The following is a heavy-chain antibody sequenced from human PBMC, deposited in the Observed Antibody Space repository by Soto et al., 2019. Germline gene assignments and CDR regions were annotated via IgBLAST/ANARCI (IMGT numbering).Heavy chain of an antibody. Sequence: QVQLVQSGAEVKKPGASVKVSCKASGYTFISYGISWVRQAPGQGLEWMGWISAYNGNTNYAQKLQGRVTMTTDTPTNTAYKELRRLRSDDTAVYYCARGWFGELVYYFDYWGQGTLVTVSS. CDR2: ISAYNGNT. V-gene: IGHV1-18*01. D-gene: IGHD3-10*01. J-gene: IGHJ4*02. CDR3: ARGWFGELVYYFDY. CDR1: GYTFISYG.